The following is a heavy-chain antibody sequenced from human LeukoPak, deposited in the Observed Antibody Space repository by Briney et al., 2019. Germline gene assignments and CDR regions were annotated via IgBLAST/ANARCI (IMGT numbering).Heavy chain of an antibody. V-gene: IGHV3-7*01. Sequence: PGGSLRLSCVASKFIISDYWMDWVRQAPGKGLEWVANIKQDGSEKYYVDSVKGRFTISRDNAKNSVYLRMNSLRAEDTAVYYCARGFDGANAFDLWGQGTLVTVSS. CDR2: IKQDGSEK. J-gene: IGHJ3*01. CDR1: KFIISDYW. CDR3: ARGFDGANAFDL.